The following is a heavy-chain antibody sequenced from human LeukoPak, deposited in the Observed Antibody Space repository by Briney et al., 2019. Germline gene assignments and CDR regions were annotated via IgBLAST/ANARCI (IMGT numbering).Heavy chain of an antibody. D-gene: IGHD1-26*01. CDR1: GFTFSSYA. CDR2: ISGSGART. V-gene: IGHV3-23*01. J-gene: IGHJ4*02. CDR3: AKDMGEDGSYYLDY. Sequence: PGGSLRLSCAASGFTFSSYAMSWVRQAPGKGLEWVSAISGSGARTYYAGSVKGRFTISRDTSKNTPYLQMNSLRAEDTAVYYCAKDMGEDGSYYLDYWGQGTLVTVSS.